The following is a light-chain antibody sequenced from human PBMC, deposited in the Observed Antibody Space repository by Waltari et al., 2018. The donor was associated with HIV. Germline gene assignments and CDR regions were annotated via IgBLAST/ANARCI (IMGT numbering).Light chain of an antibody. CDR2: LAS. V-gene: IGKV2-28*01. J-gene: IGKJ2*01. CDR3: MQPLDAPVT. CDR1: QRLVYSNVYNY. Sequence: IVMTQSPLSLPVPPGEPASISSRSRQRLVYSNVYNYLAWYLQKPGQSPRPMIYLASKRGTGASERISGSGAGTEFTQNSSRVAPGDVVVYCCMQPLDAPVTFGQGTKLEI.